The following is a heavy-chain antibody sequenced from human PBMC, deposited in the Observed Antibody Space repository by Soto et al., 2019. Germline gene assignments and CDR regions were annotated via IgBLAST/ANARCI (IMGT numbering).Heavy chain of an antibody. J-gene: IGHJ4*02. V-gene: IGHV4-31*03. D-gene: IGHD1-26*01. Sequence: SETLSLTCTVSGGSISSGCYYWSWIRQHPGKGLEWIGYIYYIGSTYYNPSLKSRVTISVDTSKNQFSLKLSSVTAADTAVYYCARGPKLVGATIDCWGQGTLVAVCS. CDR3: ARGPKLVGATIDC. CDR1: GGSISSGCYY. CDR2: IYYIGST.